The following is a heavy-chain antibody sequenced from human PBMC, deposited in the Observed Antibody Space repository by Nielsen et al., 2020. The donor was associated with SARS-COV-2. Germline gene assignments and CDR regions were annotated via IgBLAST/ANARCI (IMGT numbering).Heavy chain of an antibody. CDR2: IDPSDSNT. J-gene: IGHJ2*01. CDR3: ARSITMVRGVIYFDL. D-gene: IGHD3-10*01. Sequence: GESLKISCKGSGYSFTTYWINWVRQMPGKGLEWMGKIDPSDSNTNYSPSFQGHVIISVDRSISTAYLQWSSLKASDTAMYYCARSITMVRGVIYFDLWGRGTLVTVSS. CDR1: GYSFTTYW. V-gene: IGHV5-10-1*01.